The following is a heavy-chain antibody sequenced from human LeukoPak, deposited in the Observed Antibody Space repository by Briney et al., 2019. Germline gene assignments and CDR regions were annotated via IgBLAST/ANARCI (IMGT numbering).Heavy chain of an antibody. V-gene: IGHV1-8*01. J-gene: IGHJ4*02. CDR1: GYTFTTYD. Sequence: GASVKVSCKASGYTFTTYDINWVRQATGQGLEWMGWMSPKTGDTAFAQKFQGRVTMTRNTSIDTAYMELTSLRSQDTAMYYCARVFGGREIGFWGQGTQVTVSS. CDR3: ARVFGGREIGF. D-gene: IGHD3-3*01. CDR2: MSPKTGDT.